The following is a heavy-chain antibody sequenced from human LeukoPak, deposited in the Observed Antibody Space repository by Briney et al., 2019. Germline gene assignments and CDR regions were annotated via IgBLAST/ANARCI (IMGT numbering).Heavy chain of an antibody. CDR2: ISSSSSSYI. V-gene: IGHV3-21*01. J-gene: IGHJ6*02. CDR3: ARVLSGDYGMDV. D-gene: IGHD1-26*01. Sequence: GGSLRLSCAASGFTFSSYSMNWVRQAPGKGLEWVSSISSSSSSYIYYADSVKGRFTISRDNAKNSLYLQMNSLRAEDTAVYYCARVLSGDYGMDVWGQGTTVTVSS. CDR1: GFTFSSYS.